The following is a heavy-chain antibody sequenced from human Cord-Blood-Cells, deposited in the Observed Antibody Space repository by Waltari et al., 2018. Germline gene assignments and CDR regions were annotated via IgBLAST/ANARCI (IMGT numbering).Heavy chain of an antibody. V-gene: IGHV1-69*06. Sequence: VQLVQSGAEVKKPVYSVKVSCKASGCTFSTYAISWGRQAPGQGLEWMGGIIPIFGTANYAQKFQGRVTITADKSTSTAYMELSSLRSEDTAVYYCARVGLIEYSSSSWFDPWGQGTLVTVSS. D-gene: IGHD6-6*01. CDR3: ARVGLIEYSSSSWFDP. J-gene: IGHJ5*02. CDR1: GCTFSTYA. CDR2: IIPIFGTA.